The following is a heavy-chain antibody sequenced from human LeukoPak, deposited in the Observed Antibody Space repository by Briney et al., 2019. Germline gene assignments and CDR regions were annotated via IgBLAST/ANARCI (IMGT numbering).Heavy chain of an antibody. CDR2: INHSGST. J-gene: IGHJ4*02. Sequence: SETLSLTCAVYGGSFSGYYWRWIRQPPGKGLEWIGEINHSGSTNYNPSLKSRVTISVDTSKNQFSLQLSSVTAADTAVYYCARGRSYYYDSSGYSDYWGQGTLVTVSS. V-gene: IGHV4-34*01. CDR1: GGSFSGYY. D-gene: IGHD3-22*01. CDR3: ARGRSYYYDSSGYSDY.